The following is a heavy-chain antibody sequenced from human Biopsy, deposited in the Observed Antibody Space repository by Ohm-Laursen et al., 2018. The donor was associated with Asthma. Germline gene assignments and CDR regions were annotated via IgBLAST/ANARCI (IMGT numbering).Heavy chain of an antibody. D-gene: IGHD2-8*01. J-gene: IGHJ4*02. V-gene: IGHV3-23*01. CDR1: GFSLDDYA. CDR2: ISGSGGST. Sequence: SLRLSCAASGFSLDDYAMYWVRQGPGKGLEWVSAISGSGGSTYYADSVKGRFTISRDNSKNTLYLQMNSLRAEDTAVYYCAKVHRVYAMVGYFDYWGQGTLVTVSS. CDR3: AKVHRVYAMVGYFDY.